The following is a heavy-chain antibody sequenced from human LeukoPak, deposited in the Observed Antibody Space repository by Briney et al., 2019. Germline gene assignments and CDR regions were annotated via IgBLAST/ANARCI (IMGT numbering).Heavy chain of an antibody. CDR3: AKDAGDRGYSSGYLSYYYGMDV. CDR1: GFTFSSYA. V-gene: IGHV3-23*01. J-gene: IGHJ6*02. D-gene: IGHD5-18*01. CDR2: ISGSGGST. Sequence: GGSLRLSCAASGFTFSSYAMSWVRQAPGKGLEWVSAISGSGGSTYYADSVKGRFTISRDNSKNTLYLQMNSLRAEDTAVYYCAKDAGDRGYSSGYLSYYYGMDVWGQGTTVTVSS.